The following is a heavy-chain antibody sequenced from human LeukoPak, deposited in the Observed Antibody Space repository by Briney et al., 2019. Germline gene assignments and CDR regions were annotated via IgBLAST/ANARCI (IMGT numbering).Heavy chain of an antibody. CDR1: GVIFSSHW. V-gene: IGHV3-7*01. D-gene: IGHD2-21*01. CDR3: AKDAYSRGDY. Sequence: GSLRLSCAASGVIFSSHWRRWVRQAAGKGLEWVANINQDGSLINYVRSVKAPFTISRDNAENSLYLQMNSLRADDTALYYCAKDAYSRGDYWGQGTLVTVSS. J-gene: IGHJ4*02. CDR2: INQDGSLI.